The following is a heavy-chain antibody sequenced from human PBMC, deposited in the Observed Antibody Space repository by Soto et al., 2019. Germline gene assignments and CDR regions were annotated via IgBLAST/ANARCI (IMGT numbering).Heavy chain of an antibody. CDR2: INHSGST. CDR1: GGSFSGYY. Sequence: SETLSLTCAVYGGSFSGYYWSWIRQPPGKGLEWIGEINHSGSTNYNPSLKSRVTISVDTSKNQFSLKLSSVTAADTAVYYCARGLLATVTTLDYWGQGTLVTVSS. J-gene: IGHJ4*02. D-gene: IGHD4-17*01. CDR3: ARGLLATVTTLDY. V-gene: IGHV4-34*01.